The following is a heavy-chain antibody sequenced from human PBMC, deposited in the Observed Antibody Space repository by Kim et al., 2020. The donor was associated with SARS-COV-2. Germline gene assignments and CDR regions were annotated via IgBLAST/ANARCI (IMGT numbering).Heavy chain of an antibody. CDR3: ARQSILPNRDY. D-gene: IGHD1-26*01. J-gene: IGHJ4*02. CDR2: IYSGGST. Sequence: GGSLRLSCAASGFTVSSNYMSWVRQAPGKGLEWVSVIYSGGSTYYADSVKGRFTISRDNSKNTLYLQMKSLRAEDTAVYYCARQSILPNRDYWGQVTLVTVSS. V-gene: IGHV3-66*04. CDR1: GFTVSSNY.